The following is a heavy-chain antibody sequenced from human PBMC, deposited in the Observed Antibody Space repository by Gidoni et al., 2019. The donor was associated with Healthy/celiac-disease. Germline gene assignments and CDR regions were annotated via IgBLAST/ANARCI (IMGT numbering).Heavy chain of an antibody. Sequence: RLSCAASGFTVSSNYMSWVRQAPGKGLEWVSVIYSGGSTYYADSVKGRFTISRDNSKNTLYLQMNSLRAEDTAVYYCARAMTDYYMDVWGKGTTVTVSS. CDR3: ARAMTDYYMDV. CDR2: IYSGGST. V-gene: IGHV3-53*01. CDR1: GFTVSSNY. J-gene: IGHJ6*03.